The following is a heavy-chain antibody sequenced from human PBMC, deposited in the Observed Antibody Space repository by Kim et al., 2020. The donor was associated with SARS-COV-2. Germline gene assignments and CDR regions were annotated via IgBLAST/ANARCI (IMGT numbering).Heavy chain of an antibody. D-gene: IGHD3-10*01. V-gene: IGHV1-3*01. CDR3: ARGPLYYYGSGSYCDY. J-gene: IGHJ4*02. Sequence: KFQGRVTITRDTSASTAYMELSSLRSEDTAVYYCARGPLYYYGSGSYCDYWGQGTLVTVSS.